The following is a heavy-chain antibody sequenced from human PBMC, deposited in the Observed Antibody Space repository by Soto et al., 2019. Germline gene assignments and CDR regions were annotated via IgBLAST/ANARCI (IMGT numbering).Heavy chain of an antibody. CDR2: IYYSGST. CDR3: ARDSSGIAGWFDY. CDR1: GGSISSGDYY. D-gene: IGHD1-20*01. V-gene: IGHV4-30-4*01. J-gene: IGHJ4*02. Sequence: QVQLQESGPGLVKPSQTLSLTCTVSGGSISSGDYYWSWIRQPPGKGLEWIGYIYYSGSTYYNPSLKSRVTISVDTSNNQFSLKLSSVTAADTAVYYCARDSSGIAGWFDYWGQGTLVTVSS.